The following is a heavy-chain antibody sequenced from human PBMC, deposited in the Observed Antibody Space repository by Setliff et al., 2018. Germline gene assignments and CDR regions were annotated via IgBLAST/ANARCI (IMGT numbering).Heavy chain of an antibody. CDR1: GYSISSGYY. Sequence: SETLSLTCAVSGYSISSGYYWSWIRQPPGKGLEWIGSIYYSGSTNYNPSLKSRVTISLDTSRNQFSLKLRSVTAADTAVYYCARVRKGYSGYDFGDYWGQGTLVTVSS. CDR2: IYYSGST. D-gene: IGHD5-12*01. V-gene: IGHV4-38-2*01. J-gene: IGHJ4*02. CDR3: ARVRKGYSGYDFGDY.